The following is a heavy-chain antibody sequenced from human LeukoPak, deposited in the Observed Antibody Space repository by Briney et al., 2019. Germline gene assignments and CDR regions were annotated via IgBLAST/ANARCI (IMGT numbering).Heavy chain of an antibody. V-gene: IGHV3-30*03. CDR2: SSYNGNNE. CDR3: AYLVVGTTWDLDY. CDR1: GFTFSSYG. J-gene: IGHJ4*02. D-gene: IGHD1-26*01. Sequence: GRSLRLSCAASGFTFSSYGMHWVRQAPGKGLEWVAVSSYNGNNEYYANSVKGRFTVSRDNTRNTLYLQMDSLRVEDTATYFCAYLVVGTTWDLDYWGQGTLVIVSS.